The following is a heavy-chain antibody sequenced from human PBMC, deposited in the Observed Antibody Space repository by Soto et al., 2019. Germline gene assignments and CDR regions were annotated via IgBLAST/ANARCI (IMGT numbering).Heavy chain of an antibody. J-gene: IGHJ5*02. CDR1: GGSLNYYY. CDR2: INHDGIS. V-gene: IGHV4-34*01. D-gene: IGHD6-13*01. CDR3: ARGQEYSSSSFWFDP. Sequence: SETLSLTCAVYGGSLNYYYWSWIRQPPGKGLEWIGEINHDGISKYTPPLKSRVTISVDTSKNQCSLKLSSVTAADTAVYYCARGQEYSSSSFWFDPWGQGTLVTVSS.